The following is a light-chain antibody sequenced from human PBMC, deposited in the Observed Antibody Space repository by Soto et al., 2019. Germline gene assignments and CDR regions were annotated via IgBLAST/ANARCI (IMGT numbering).Light chain of an antibody. CDR3: QPRSNWPST. CDR1: QSVRSY. V-gene: IGKV3-11*01. J-gene: IGKJ4*01. Sequence: EIVLTQSPVTLSLSPGERATLSCRASQSVRSYLAWYQQKPGQAPRLLIYDAFKRATGIPARFSGSGSGTDFTLTISSLEPEDFAVYYCQPRSNWPSTFGAGTKVEIK. CDR2: DAF.